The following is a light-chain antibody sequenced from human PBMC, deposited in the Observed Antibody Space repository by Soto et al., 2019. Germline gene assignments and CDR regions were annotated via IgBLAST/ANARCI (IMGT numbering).Light chain of an antibody. Sequence: QSVLTQPRSVSGSPGQSVTISCTGTSSDVGAYNYVSWYQQHPGKVPKLMIYDVSRRPSGVPDRFSGSKSGNTASLTISGLQADDEADYYCSSFAGNNNVVFGGGTKLTVL. CDR2: DVS. CDR1: SSDVGAYNY. J-gene: IGLJ2*01. V-gene: IGLV2-11*01. CDR3: SSFAGNNNVV.